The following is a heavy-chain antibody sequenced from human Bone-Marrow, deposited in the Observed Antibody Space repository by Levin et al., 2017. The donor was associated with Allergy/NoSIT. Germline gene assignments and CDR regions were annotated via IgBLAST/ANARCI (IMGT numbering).Heavy chain of an antibody. CDR2: ISTSRTTM. CDR1: GFTFSAYN. CDR3: LHDAFDI. V-gene: IGHV3-48*04. J-gene: IGHJ3*02. Sequence: PGGSLRLSCAASGFTFSAYNMNWVRQAPGKGLEWISYISTSRTTMYYADSVRGRFTISRDNAKNSVYLQMNSLRVEDTAMYYCLHDAFDIWGQGTMVTVSS.